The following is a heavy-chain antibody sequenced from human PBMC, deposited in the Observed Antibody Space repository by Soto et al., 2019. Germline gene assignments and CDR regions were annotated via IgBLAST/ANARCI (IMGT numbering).Heavy chain of an antibody. CDR2: INAGNGNT. Sequence: ASVKVSCKASGYTFTSYAMHWVRQAPGQRLEWMGWINAGNGNTKYSQKFQGRATITRDTSASTAYMELSSLRSEDTAVYYCASGTYYDFWSGYRFGYYGMDVWGQGTTVTVSS. CDR1: GYTFTSYA. J-gene: IGHJ6*02. CDR3: ASGTYYDFWSGYRFGYYGMDV. D-gene: IGHD3-3*01. V-gene: IGHV1-3*01.